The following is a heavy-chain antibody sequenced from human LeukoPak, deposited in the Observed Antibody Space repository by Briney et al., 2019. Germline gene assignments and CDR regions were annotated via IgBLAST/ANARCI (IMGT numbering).Heavy chain of an antibody. CDR3: ARDWYLDY. CDR2: INPSGGST. J-gene: IGHJ4*02. Sequence: ASVKVSCKASRYTFTNYIIHWVRQAPGQGLEWMGIINPSGGSTSYAQKFQGRVSMTRNTSTSTVYMELSSLRSEDTAVYYCARDWYLDYWGQGTLVTVSS. V-gene: IGHV1-46*01. CDR1: RYTFTNYI.